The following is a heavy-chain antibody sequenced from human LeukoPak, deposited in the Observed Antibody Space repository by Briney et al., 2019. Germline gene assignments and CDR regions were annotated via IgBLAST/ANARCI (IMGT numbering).Heavy chain of an antibody. D-gene: IGHD2-2*01. Sequence: GDSLTLSRKRSGYNFTNYWIAWGRQMPGKGVEWLGIIYPGDSDTTYSPSLQGQVTISADKSISTAYLQWSSLEASDTAMYYCARGRRDIVVDFDPWGQGTLVTVSS. CDR1: GYNFTNYW. CDR3: ARGRRDIVVDFDP. V-gene: IGHV5-51*01. CDR2: IYPGDSDT. J-gene: IGHJ5*02.